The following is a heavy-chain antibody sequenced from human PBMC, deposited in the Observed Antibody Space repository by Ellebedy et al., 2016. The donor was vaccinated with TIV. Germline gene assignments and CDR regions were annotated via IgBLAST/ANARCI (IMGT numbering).Heavy chain of an antibody. D-gene: IGHD2-2*01. V-gene: IGHV1-69*13. CDR1: GGIFRSNA. CDR2: IIPPFHRA. CDR3: ARVHCSATNCHYGMDV. J-gene: IGHJ6*02. Sequence: ASVKVSCKASGGIFRSNAITWVRQAPGQGLEWVGGIIPPFHRANYAQKFQGRVTITADDSTSTAYMEMRSLSSEDTAMYYCARVHCSATNCHYGMDVWGQGTTVTVSS.